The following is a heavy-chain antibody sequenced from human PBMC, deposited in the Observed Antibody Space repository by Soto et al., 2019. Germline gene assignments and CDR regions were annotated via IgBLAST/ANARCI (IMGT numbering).Heavy chain of an antibody. Sequence: QVQLQESGPGLVKPSETLSLTCTVSGGSVSSNTYYWSWIRQPPGKGLELIGHIYYTGSTDYNPSLKSRXXIXVXLPKNQFSLKLSSVTTADTAVHYCARANWNLGAFDIWGQGTMVTVSS. V-gene: IGHV4-61*01. CDR2: IYYTGST. J-gene: IGHJ3*02. CDR3: ARANWNLGAFDI. D-gene: IGHD1-1*01. CDR1: GGSVSSNTYY.